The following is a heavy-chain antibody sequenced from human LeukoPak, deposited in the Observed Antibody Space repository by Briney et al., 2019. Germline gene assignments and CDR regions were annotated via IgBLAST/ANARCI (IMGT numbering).Heavy chain of an antibody. V-gene: IGHV3-9*01. J-gene: IGHJ3*02. Sequence: PGRSLRLSCAASGFTFDDYAMHWVRQAPGKGLEWVSGISWNSGSIGYADSVKGRFTISRDNAKNSLYLQMNSLRAEDTAVYYCTKGLGDDAFDIWGQGTMVTVSS. D-gene: IGHD3-16*01. CDR3: TKGLGDDAFDI. CDR2: ISWNSGSI. CDR1: GFTFDDYA.